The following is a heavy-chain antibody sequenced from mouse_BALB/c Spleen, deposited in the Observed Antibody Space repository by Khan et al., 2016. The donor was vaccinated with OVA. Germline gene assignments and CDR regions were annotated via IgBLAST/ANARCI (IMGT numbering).Heavy chain of an antibody. CDR3: TSLAYYYDSEGFAY. J-gene: IGHJ3*01. CDR2: VSTCGSYT. CDR1: GFTFSTYG. Sequence: EVELVESGGDLVKPGGSLKLSCAASGFTFSTYGMSWVRQTPDKRLEWVATVSTCGSYTYYPDSVKGRFTISRDNAKNTLYLQMNGLKSEDTAMFYCTSLAYYYDSEGFAYWGQGTLVTVSA. V-gene: IGHV5-6*01. D-gene: IGHD1-1*01.